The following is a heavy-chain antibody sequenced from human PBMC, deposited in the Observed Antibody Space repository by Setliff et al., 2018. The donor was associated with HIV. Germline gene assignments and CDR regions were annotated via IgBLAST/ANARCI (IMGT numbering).Heavy chain of an antibody. CDR1: GDSISSSGPGYY. CDR3: ARLRGSYDFSNWFDP. J-gene: IGHJ5*02. Sequence: SETLSLPCTVSGDSISSSGPGYYWGWVRQPPGGGLEWIGSVYYSGSTYYNPSLKSRVTISVDTAKNQFSLKLSSVTAADTAVYYCARLRGSYDFSNWFDPWGQGTQVTVS. CDR2: VYYSGST. V-gene: IGHV4-39*07. D-gene: IGHD3-3*01.